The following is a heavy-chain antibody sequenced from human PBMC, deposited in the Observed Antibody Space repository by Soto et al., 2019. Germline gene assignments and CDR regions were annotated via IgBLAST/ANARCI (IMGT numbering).Heavy chain of an antibody. V-gene: IGHV3-30*18. Sequence: GGSLRLSCAASGFTFSSYGMHWVRQAPGMGLEWVAVISYDGSNKYYADSVKGRFTISRDNSKNTLYLQMNSLRAEDTAVYYCAKEEVRGDDYYYMDVWGKGTTVTVSS. CDR2: ISYDGSNK. CDR3: AKEEVRGDDYYYMDV. D-gene: IGHD3-10*01. CDR1: GFTFSSYG. J-gene: IGHJ6*03.